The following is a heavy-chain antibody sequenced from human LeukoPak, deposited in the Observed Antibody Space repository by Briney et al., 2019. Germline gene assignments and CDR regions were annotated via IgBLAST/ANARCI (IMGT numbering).Heavy chain of an antibody. CDR3: TRGVEMATMGLNY. CDR2: ISGSGGST. D-gene: IGHD5-24*01. Sequence: GGSLRLSCAASGFTFSSYAMSWVRQAPGKGLEWVSAISGSGGSTYYADSVKGRFTISRDNSKNTLYLQMNSLKTEDTAVYYCTRGVEMATMGLNYWGQGTLVTVSS. CDR1: GFTFSSYA. V-gene: IGHV3-23*01. J-gene: IGHJ4*02.